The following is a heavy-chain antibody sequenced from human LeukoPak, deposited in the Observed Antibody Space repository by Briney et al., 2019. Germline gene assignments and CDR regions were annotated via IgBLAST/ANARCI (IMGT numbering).Heavy chain of an antibody. Sequence: QSGGSLRLSCAASGFTFSSYGMHWVRQAPGKGLEWVAVISYDGSNKYYADSVKGRFTISRDNSKNTLYLQMNSLRAEDTAVYYCAKDYGYCTNGVCSYYYYYYMDVWGKGTTVTVSS. CDR2: ISYDGSNK. V-gene: IGHV3-30*18. J-gene: IGHJ6*03. CDR1: GFTFSSYG. CDR3: AKDYGYCTNGVCSYYYYYYMDV. D-gene: IGHD2-8*01.